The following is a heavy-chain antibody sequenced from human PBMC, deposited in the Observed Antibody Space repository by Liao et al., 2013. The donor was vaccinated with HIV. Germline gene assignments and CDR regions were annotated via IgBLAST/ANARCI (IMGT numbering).Heavy chain of an antibody. D-gene: IGHD6-19*01. V-gene: IGHV4-59*10. CDR2: IYSTGTA. Sequence: QVRLDQWGAGMLKPSETLSLTCTVSGSSMSHYYWTWIRQAAGKGLEWIGRIYSTGTANYNPSLKSRVTMSIDTSKNQFSLRLTSVTAADTAVYYCARSQTKGWYPSGLYFDYWGQGTLVTVSS. CDR1: GSSMSHYY. J-gene: IGHJ4*02. CDR3: ARSQTKGWYPSGLYFDY.